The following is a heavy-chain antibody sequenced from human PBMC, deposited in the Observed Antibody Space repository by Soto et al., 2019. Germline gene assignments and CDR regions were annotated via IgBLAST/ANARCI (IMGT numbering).Heavy chain of an antibody. V-gene: IGHV3-72*01. J-gene: IGHJ4*02. CDR3: TRAPPYCTGGSCYMDS. Sequence: VQLVESGGGLVQPGGSLRLACAASGFTFSAHYMDWVRQAPGKGLEWIGRSRDKAHSYSTEYAASVKGRFTVSREESENSLFLQLNSLKVEDTAMYFCTRAPPYCTGGSCYMDSWGQGTLVTVSS. CDR1: GFTFSAHY. D-gene: IGHD2-15*01. CDR2: SRDKAHSYST.